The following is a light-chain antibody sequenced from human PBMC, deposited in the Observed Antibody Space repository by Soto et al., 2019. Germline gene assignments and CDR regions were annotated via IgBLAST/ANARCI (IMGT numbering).Light chain of an antibody. CDR1: SSDVGGYNY. CDR2: DVT. J-gene: IGLJ1*01. CDR3: SSYRASSTTHYV. V-gene: IGLV2-14*03. Sequence: QSALTQPASLSGSPGQSITISCTGTSSDVGGYNYVSWYQQHPGKAPKLIIYDVTNRPSGVSNRFFGSKSGNTASLTISGLQAEYEADYYCSSYRASSTTHYVFGTGTKLTVL.